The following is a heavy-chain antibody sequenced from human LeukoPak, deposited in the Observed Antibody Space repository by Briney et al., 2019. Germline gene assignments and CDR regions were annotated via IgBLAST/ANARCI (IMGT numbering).Heavy chain of an antibody. CDR1: GFSFSRYW. V-gene: IGHV3-7*01. CDR3: ARAGQEWFGELGFDQ. J-gene: IGHJ4*02. D-gene: IGHD3-10*01. CDR2: IKQDGSEK. Sequence: PGGSLRLSCAASGFSFSRYWMSWVRQAPGKGLEWVANIKQDGSEKNYVESVKGRFTISRDNAKNSLYLQTNSLRAEDTAVYYCARAGQEWFGELGFDQWGQGTPVTVSS.